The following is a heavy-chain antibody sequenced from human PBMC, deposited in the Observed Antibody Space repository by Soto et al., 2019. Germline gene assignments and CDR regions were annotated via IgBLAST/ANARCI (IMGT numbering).Heavy chain of an antibody. CDR1: GFSFTDHY. CDR2: SRNKAKGYTT. D-gene: IGHD3-3*01. CDR3: SKLEGG. J-gene: IGHJ4*02. Sequence: EEQLVEAGGGLVQPGGSLTLSCAASGFSFTDHYMEWVRQAPGKGLEWVARSRNKAKGYTTDYVASVKGRFIISRDLSRSLLYLQMNSLKTEDTAVYYCSKLEGGWGQGTLVTVSS. V-gene: IGHV3-72*01.